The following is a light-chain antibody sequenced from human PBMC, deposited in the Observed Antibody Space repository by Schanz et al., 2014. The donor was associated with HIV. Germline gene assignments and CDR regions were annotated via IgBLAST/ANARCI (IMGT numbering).Light chain of an antibody. Sequence: QSALTQPASVSGSPGQSITISCTGTRNDVGTYNLVSWYQQHPGKAPQLMIYDVTERPSGVPDRLSGSKSGNTASLTISGLQAEDEADYYCSSYAGRNNLVVFGGGTKLTVL. CDR3: SSYAGRNNLVV. J-gene: IGLJ2*01. CDR1: RNDVGTYNL. V-gene: IGLV2-23*02. CDR2: DVT.